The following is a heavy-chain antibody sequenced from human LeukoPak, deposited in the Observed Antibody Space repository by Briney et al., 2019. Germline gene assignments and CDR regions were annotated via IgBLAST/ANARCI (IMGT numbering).Heavy chain of an antibody. Sequence: GGSRSLSVAASGFNFTNYNMNWVPQPPGKVREWVSSIHSSSGSIYYADSLKGRFTISRDNAKNSLYLQMNSLRAEDTAVYYCARDLAWDAFDIWGQGTMVTVSS. J-gene: IGHJ3*02. CDR3: ARDLAWDAFDI. CDR1: GFNFTNYN. V-gene: IGHV3-21*01. CDR2: IHSSSGSI.